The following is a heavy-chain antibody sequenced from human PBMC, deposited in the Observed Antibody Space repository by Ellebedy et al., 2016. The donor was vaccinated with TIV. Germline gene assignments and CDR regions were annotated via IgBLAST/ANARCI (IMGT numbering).Heavy chain of an antibody. V-gene: IGHV3-72*01. D-gene: IGHD6-19*01. CDR1: GFTFDDYA. CDR2: SRNKANSYTT. J-gene: IGHJ6*02. Sequence: GESLKISCAASGFTFDDYAMHWVRQAPGKGLEWVARSRNKANSYTTEYAASVKGRFTITRDDSKHSLYLQMNSLKSEDTAVYYCVRHPSVAGPGDVWGQGTTVTVSS. CDR3: VRHPSVAGPGDV.